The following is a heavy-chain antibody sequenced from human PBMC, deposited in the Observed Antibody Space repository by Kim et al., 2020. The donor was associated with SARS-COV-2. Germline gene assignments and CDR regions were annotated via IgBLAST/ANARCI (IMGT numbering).Heavy chain of an antibody. V-gene: IGHV3-13*01. J-gene: IGHJ6*02. CDR2: IGTAGDT. CDR3: ARGRVTMVRGVIIRVNYGMDV. D-gene: IGHD3-10*01. Sequence: GGSLRLSCAASGFTFSSYDMHWVRQATGKGLEWVSAIGTAGDTYYPGSVKGRFTISRENAKNSLYLQMNSLRAGDTAVYYCARGRVTMVRGVIIRVNYGMDVWGQGTTVTVSS. CDR1: GFTFSSYD.